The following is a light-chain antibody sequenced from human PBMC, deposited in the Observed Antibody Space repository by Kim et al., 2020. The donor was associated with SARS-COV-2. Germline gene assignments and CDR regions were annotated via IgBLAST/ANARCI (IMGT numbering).Light chain of an antibody. CDR3: QVWDNSSDEAV. CDR2: YDS. Sequence: SYELTQPPSVSVAPGKTATITCGGNIIGDEGVHWYQQKPGQAPVLVIYYDSDRPSGIAERFSGSKSGNTATLTISRVEAGDEADYYCQVWDNSSDEAVFGGGTQLTV. CDR1: IIGDEG. J-gene: IGLJ3*02. V-gene: IGLV3-21*04.